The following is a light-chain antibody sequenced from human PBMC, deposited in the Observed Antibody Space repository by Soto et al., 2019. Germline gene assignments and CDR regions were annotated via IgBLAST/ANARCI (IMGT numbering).Light chain of an antibody. CDR3: ASYTSSSTSVI. V-gene: IGLV2-14*01. Sequence: QSALTQPASVSGSPGQSITISCTGTSSDVGGYKYVSWYQQHPDKAPKLIIFEVSNRPSGISSRFSGSKSGNMASLNISGLQAEDEADYYCASYTSSSTSVIFGRGTKLTVL. CDR1: SSDVGGYKY. J-gene: IGLJ2*01. CDR2: EVS.